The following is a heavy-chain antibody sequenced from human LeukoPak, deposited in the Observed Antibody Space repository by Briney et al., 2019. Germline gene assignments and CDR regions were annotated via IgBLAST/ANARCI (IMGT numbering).Heavy chain of an antibody. CDR1: IFTFSDYY. D-gene: IGHD3-10*01. V-gene: IGHV3-11*04. CDR2: ISSSGSTI. CDR3: ARASRVRSLAYNWFDP. Sequence: PGGSLRLSCAASIFTFSDYYMSWIRQAPGKGLEWVSYISSSGSTIYYADSVKGRFTISRDNAKNSLYLQMNSLRAEDTAVYYCARASRVRSLAYNWFDPWGQGTLVTVSS. J-gene: IGHJ5*02.